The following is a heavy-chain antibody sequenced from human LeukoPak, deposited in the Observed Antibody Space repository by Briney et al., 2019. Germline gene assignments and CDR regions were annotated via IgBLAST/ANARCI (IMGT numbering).Heavy chain of an antibody. Sequence: GASVKVSCKASGYTFTGYYMHWVRQAPGQGLEWMGWINPNSGGTNYAQKFQGRITMTRDTSISTAYMELSRLRSDDTAVYYCATWHFPEIYGEVFDYWGQGILVTVSS. J-gene: IGHJ4*02. CDR1: GYTFTGYY. CDR3: ATWHFPEIYGEVFDY. CDR2: INPNSGGT. V-gene: IGHV1-2*02. D-gene: IGHD4-17*01.